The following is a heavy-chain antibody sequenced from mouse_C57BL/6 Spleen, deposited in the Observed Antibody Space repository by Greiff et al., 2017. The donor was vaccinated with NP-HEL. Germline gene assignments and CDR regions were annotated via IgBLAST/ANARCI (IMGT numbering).Heavy chain of an antibody. CDR1: GYTFTDYY. CDR2: INPNNGGT. Sequence: EVKLQQSGPELVKPGASVKISCKASGYTFTDYYMNWVKQSHGKSLEWIGDINPNNGGTSYNQKFKGKATLTVDKSSSTAYMELRSLTSEDSAVYYCAGNWDGFAYWGQGTLVTVSA. J-gene: IGHJ3*01. D-gene: IGHD4-1*01. V-gene: IGHV1-26*01. CDR3: AGNWDGFAY.